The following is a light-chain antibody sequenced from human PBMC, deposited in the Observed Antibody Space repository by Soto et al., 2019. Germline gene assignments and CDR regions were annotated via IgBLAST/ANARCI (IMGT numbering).Light chain of an antibody. CDR3: SSYRTMTTLV. CDR2: EVT. V-gene: IGLV2-14*01. J-gene: IGLJ2*01. CDR1: SSDIGGYNF. Sequence: QSALTQPASVSGSPGQSITISCTGTSSDIGGYNFVSWYQQHPGKAPKLMIYEVTNRPSGISNRCSGSKSVNTASLTISGVQPEDEADYYCSSYRTMTTLVFGGGTKLTVL.